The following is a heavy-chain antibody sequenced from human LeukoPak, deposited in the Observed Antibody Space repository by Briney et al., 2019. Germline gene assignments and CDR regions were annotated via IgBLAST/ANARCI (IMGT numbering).Heavy chain of an antibody. Sequence: SGGSLRLSCAASGFTFSSYEMNWVRQAPGKGLEWVSYISSSGSTIYYADSVKGRFTISRDNAKNSLYLQMNSLRAEDTAFYYCAREVPLDYGDFSYFDYWGQGTLVTVSS. J-gene: IGHJ4*02. V-gene: IGHV3-48*03. CDR3: AREVPLDYGDFSYFDY. D-gene: IGHD4-17*01. CDR1: GFTFSSYE. CDR2: ISSSGSTI.